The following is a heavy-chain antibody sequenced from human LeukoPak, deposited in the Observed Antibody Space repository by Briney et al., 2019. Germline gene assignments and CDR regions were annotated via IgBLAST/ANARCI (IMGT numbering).Heavy chain of an antibody. CDR1: GFTFSSYA. CDR2: ISGSGGST. V-gene: IGHV3-23*01. Sequence: GRSLRLSCAASGFTFSSYAMSWVRQAPGKGLEWVSAISGSGGSTYYADSVKGRFTISRDNSKNTLYLQMNSLRAEDTAVYYCAKGMVRGVPRTDAFDIWGQGTMVTVSS. D-gene: IGHD3-10*01. J-gene: IGHJ3*02. CDR3: AKGMVRGVPRTDAFDI.